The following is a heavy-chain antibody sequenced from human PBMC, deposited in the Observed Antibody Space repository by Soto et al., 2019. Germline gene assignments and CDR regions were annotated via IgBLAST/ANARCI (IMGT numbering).Heavy chain of an antibody. J-gene: IGHJ6*02. V-gene: IGHV1-18*01. CDR1: GYMFITYG. CDR2: ISTYNGDT. Sequence: QVPLVQSGIEVKNPGASVKVSCKASGYMFITYGISWVRLAPGQGPEWMGWISTYNGDTNYAQRFQGRVILTTDRSTSTAYMEVRSLRSDDTAVYYCARDRYGDYDRSGYYGMDVWGQGTTVTVSS. CDR3: ARDRYGDYDRSGYYGMDV. D-gene: IGHD4-17*01.